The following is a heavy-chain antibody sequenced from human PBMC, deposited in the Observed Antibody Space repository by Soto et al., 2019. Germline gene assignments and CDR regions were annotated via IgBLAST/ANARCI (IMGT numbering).Heavy chain of an antibody. CDR3: ARVPATRRAVPGTDGYNYYHGMDV. CDR1: GFTLSSYL. J-gene: IGHJ6*02. D-gene: IGHD6-19*01. Sequence: EVQLVESGGGLIQRGGSLRLSCAASGFTLSSYLMHWVRQAPGKGLVWVSRISSDGSSIIDADFVKGRFTVSRDNAKNTLYLQMNSLRDEDTAVYYCARVPATRRAVPGTDGYNYYHGMDVWSQGTTVTVSS. CDR2: ISSDGSSI. V-gene: IGHV3-74*01.